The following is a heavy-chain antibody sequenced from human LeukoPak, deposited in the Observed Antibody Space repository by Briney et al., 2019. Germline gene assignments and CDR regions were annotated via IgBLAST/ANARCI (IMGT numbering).Heavy chain of an antibody. Sequence: GGSLRLSCAASGFTFSDYYMSWIRQAPGKGLEWVSYISSSGSTIYYADSVKGRFTISRDNAKNSLYLQMNSLRAEDTAVYHCATSYYYDSSALLPDAFDIWGQGTMVTVSS. V-gene: IGHV3-11*04. J-gene: IGHJ3*02. CDR3: ATSYYYDSSALLPDAFDI. D-gene: IGHD3-22*01. CDR2: ISSSGSTI. CDR1: GFTFSDYY.